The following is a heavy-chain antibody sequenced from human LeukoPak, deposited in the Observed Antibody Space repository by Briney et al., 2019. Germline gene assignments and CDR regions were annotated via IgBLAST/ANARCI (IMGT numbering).Heavy chain of an antibody. D-gene: IGHD6-19*01. Sequence: SETLSLTCTVSGGSISSSSYYWGWTRQPPGKGLEWIGSIYYSGSTYYNPSLKSRVTISVDTSKNQLSLKLSSVTAADTAVYYCARRIAVAGTGSFDPWGQGTLVTVSS. V-gene: IGHV4-39*01. J-gene: IGHJ5*02. CDR1: GGSISSSSYY. CDR3: ARRIAVAGTGSFDP. CDR2: IYYSGST.